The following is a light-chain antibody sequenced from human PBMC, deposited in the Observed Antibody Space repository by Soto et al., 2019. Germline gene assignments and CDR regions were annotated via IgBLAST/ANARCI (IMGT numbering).Light chain of an antibody. J-gene: IGLJ1*01. V-gene: IGLV2-14*01. CDR3: FSFTPTRPKA. Sequence: QSALAQPASLSGSPGQSITISCTGTSSDIGAYDYVSWFQQHPGKAPKLMISEVNNRPSGVSNRFSGSKSGNTAYLTISGLQVEDEAEYFCFSFTPTRPKAIGTATTVTVL. CDR1: SSDIGAYDY. CDR2: EVN.